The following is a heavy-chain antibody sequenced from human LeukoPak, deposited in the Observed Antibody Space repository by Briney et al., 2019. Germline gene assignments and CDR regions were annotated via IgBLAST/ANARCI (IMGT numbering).Heavy chain of an antibody. CDR2: ISAYNGNT. D-gene: IGHD2-21*02. CDR3: EMGSQTYCGGDWYEYYFDY. Sequence: EASVKVSCKASGYTFTSYGISWVRQAPGQGLEWMGWISAYNGNTNYAQKLQGRVTITTDTSTSTAYMELRSLRSDDTAVYYCEMGSQTYCGGDWYEYYFDYWGQGTLVTVSS. CDR1: GYTFTSYG. J-gene: IGHJ4*02. V-gene: IGHV1-18*01.